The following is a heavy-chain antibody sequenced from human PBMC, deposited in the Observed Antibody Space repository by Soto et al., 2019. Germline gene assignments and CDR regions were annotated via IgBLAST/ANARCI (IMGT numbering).Heavy chain of an antibody. D-gene: IGHD3-10*01. CDR2: INHSGST. V-gene: IGHV4-34*01. J-gene: IGHJ5*02. CDR1: GGSFSGYY. CDR3: ARDRGVTMVRGVRSPWVDP. Sequence: PSETLSLTCSVSGGSFSGYYWSWIRQPPGKGLEWIGEINHSGSTNYNPSLKSRVTISVDTSKNQFSLKLSSVTAADTAVYYCARDRGVTMVRGVRSPWVDPWGQGTLVTVS.